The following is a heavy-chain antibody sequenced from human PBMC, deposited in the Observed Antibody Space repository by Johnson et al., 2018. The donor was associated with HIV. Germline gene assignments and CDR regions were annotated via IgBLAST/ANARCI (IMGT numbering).Heavy chain of an antibody. J-gene: IGHJ3*01. D-gene: IGHD3-22*01. CDR1: GFTFSQYA. CDR3: AIPYFYDSGDYR. CDR2: ISTTGVST. V-gene: IGHV3-64*07. Sequence: VHLVESGGGLVQPGESLRLSCVASGFTFSQYAMHWVRQAPGKGLEYVSAISTTGVSTYYADSVRDRFTISRDNSKNTLYLQMGSLRAEDMAVYYCAIPYFYDSGDYRWGQGTMVTVSS.